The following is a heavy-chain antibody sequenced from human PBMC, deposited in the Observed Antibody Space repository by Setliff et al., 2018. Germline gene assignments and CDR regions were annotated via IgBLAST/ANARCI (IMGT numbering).Heavy chain of an antibody. J-gene: IGHJ4*02. Sequence: SETLSLTCTVSGGSIDSGDYYWGWIRQPPGKGLEWIAEINHSGSTNYNPSLKSRVTISVDTSRNQFSLKLTSMTAADTAVYFCARHLLVQGTYHFDYWGQGSPVTVSS. CDR2: INHSGST. D-gene: IGHD3-10*01. CDR3: ARHLLVQGTYHFDY. V-gene: IGHV4-39*01. CDR1: GGSIDSGDYY.